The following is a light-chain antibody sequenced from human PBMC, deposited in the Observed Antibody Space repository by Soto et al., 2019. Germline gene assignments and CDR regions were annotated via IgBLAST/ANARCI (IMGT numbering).Light chain of an antibody. J-gene: IGKJ1*01. CDR3: RQYYSYPQT. CDR1: QSIGNI. Sequence: DVPLSLTPSSLSASVGDRVTITCRASQSIGNILNGWQQKAGRAPNLLIYAAASLQSGGPTRFSGSGSGTDFSLIIICLQSEEFATYYCRQYYSYPQTFGQGTKVDIK. V-gene: IGKV1-16*01. CDR2: AAA.